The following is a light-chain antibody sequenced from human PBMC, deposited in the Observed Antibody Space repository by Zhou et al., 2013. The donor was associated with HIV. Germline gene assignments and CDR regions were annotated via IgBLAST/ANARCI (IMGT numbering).Light chain of an antibody. J-gene: IGKJ4*01. CDR1: QTVRSNY. CDR3: QHYGSXAALS. Sequence: EIVLTQSPGTLSLSPGERATLSCRASQTVRSNYLAWYQQKAGQPPRLLIDGASNRAAAVPDRFSGGGSGTDFALTISRLEPEDFAVYYCQHYGSXAALSFGGGPRW. V-gene: IGKV3-20*01. CDR2: GAS.